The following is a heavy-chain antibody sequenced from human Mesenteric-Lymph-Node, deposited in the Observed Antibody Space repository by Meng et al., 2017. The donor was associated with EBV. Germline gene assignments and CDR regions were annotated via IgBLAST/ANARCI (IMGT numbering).Heavy chain of an antibody. CDR2: IYHSGTT. CDR3: TRGIGDYYDGSGYSYYFDH. CDR1: GDSISSSNW. D-gene: IGHD3-22*01. Sequence: VQRQEAGPGRLKPSGTLSLPCDVSGDSISSSNWWSWVRQPPGKGLEWVGEIYHSGTTNYNPSLKSRVTISVDRSKNQFSLKLASVTAADTAVYYCTRGIGDYYDGSGYSYYFDHWGQGTLVTVSS. J-gene: IGHJ4*02. V-gene: IGHV4-4*02.